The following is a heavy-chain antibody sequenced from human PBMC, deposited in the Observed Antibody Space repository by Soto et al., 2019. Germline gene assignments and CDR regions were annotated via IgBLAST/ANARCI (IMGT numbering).Heavy chain of an antibody. Sequence: ASVKVSCKASGYTFTSYAMHWVRQAPGQRLEWMGWINAGNGNTKYSQKFQGRVTITRDTSASTAYMELSSLRSEDTAVYYCARGFHDSSGYAYYFDYWGQGTLVTVSS. J-gene: IGHJ4*02. D-gene: IGHD3-22*01. CDR3: ARGFHDSSGYAYYFDY. V-gene: IGHV1-3*01. CDR1: GYTFTSYA. CDR2: INAGNGNT.